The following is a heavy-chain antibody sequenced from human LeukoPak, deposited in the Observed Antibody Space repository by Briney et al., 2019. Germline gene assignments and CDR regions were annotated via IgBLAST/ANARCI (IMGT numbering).Heavy chain of an antibody. CDR3: ARLLAGCPGGRCRAHFDY. V-gene: IGHV4-59*01. CDR1: DGSISTYY. D-gene: IGHD2-15*01. CDR2: IYYSGST. J-gene: IGHJ4*02. Sequence: PSETLSLTCSVSDGSISTYYWNWIRQSPGKGLEWIGSIYYSGSTNYNPSLKSRVTMSVDTSKNQFSLNLNSVAAADTAVYHCARLLAGCPGGRCRAHFDYWGQGTLVTVSS.